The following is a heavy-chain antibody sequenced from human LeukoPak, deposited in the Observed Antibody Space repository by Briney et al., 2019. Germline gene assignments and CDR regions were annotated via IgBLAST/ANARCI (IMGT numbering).Heavy chain of an antibody. CDR3: ARGGRSNPLGY. CDR2: INHSGIT. J-gene: IGHJ4*02. Sequence: SETLSLTCAVYNGSFRGYYWSWIRQPPGKGLEWIGEINHSGITHYNPSLESRVTISVDTSKNQVSLKVRSVTAADTALYYCARGGRSNPLGYWGQGTLVTVSS. D-gene: IGHD7-27*01. V-gene: IGHV4-34*01. CDR1: NGSFRGYY.